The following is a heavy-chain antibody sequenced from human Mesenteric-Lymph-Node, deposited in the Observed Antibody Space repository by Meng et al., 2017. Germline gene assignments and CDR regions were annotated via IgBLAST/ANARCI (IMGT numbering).Heavy chain of an antibody. J-gene: IGHJ4*02. Sequence: SSVKVSFLASGGTFSSYAISWVRQAPGQGLEWMGGIIPIFGTANYAQKFQGRVTITADKSTSTAYMELSSLRSEDTAVYYCATLTTNPVYAIPIAFDYWGQGTLVTVSS. CDR2: IIPIFGTA. CDR1: GGTFSSYA. CDR3: ATLTTNPVYAIPIAFDY. D-gene: IGHD2-8*01. V-gene: IGHV1-69*06.